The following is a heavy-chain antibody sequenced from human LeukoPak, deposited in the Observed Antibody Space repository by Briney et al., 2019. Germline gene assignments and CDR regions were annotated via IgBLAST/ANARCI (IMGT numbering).Heavy chain of an antibody. D-gene: IGHD3-22*01. CDR1: GFTFSSHA. V-gene: IGHV3-23*01. J-gene: IGHJ1*01. CDR2: ISGSGGST. CDR3: AKDVSPKWVDSSGYYGAEYFQH. Sequence: GGSLRLSCAASGFTFSSHAMSWVRQAPGNGLEWVSAISGSGGSTYYADSVKGRFTISRDNSKNTLYLQMNSLRAEDTAVYYCAKDVSPKWVDSSGYYGAEYFQHWGQGTLVTVSS.